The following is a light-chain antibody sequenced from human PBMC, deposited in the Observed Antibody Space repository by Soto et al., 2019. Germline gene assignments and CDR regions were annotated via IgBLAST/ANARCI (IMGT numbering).Light chain of an antibody. CDR3: SSYAGSNNLV. CDR1: SSDVGTFKY. CDR2: EVS. J-gene: IGLJ2*01. V-gene: IGLV2-14*01. Sequence: QSALTQPASVSGSPGQTITISCTGTSSDVGTFKYVSWYQQHPGKAPKLLIYEVSNWPSGVSNRFSGSKSGNTASLTISGLQAEDEADYYCSSYAGSNNLVFGGGTKLTVL.